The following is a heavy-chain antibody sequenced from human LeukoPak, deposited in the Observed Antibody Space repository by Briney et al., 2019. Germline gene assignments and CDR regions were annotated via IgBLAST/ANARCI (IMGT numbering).Heavy chain of an antibody. J-gene: IGHJ4*02. CDR2: ISTSGRAT. V-gene: IGHV3-23*01. D-gene: IGHD3-10*01. Sequence: GGSLRLSCAASGFAFSTYAMTWVRQAPEKGLQWVSTISTSGRATYYADSVEGRFTISRDNSKNTLYLQMSSLRAEDTAVYYCAKDLGSGSGTYYYFDYWGQGTLVTVSS. CDR3: AKDLGSGSGTYYYFDY. CDR1: GFAFSTYA.